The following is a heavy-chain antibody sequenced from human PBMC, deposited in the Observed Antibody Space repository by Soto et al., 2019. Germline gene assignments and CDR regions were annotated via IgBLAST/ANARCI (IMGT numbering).Heavy chain of an antibody. CDR3: AREHGDYYYYYGMDV. J-gene: IGHJ6*02. CDR1: GYTFTSYG. D-gene: IGHD3-10*01. Sequence: QVQLVQSGAEVKKPGASVKVSCKASGYTFTSYGISWVRQAPGQGLEWMGWISAYNGNTNYAQKLQGRVTMTTDTATSTAYMELRSLRSDDTAVYYCAREHGDYYYYYGMDVWGQGTTVTVSS. CDR2: ISAYNGNT. V-gene: IGHV1-18*01.